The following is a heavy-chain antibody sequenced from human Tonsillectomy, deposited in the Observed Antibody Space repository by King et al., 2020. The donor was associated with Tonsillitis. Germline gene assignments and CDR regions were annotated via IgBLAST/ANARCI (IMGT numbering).Heavy chain of an antibody. CDR3: ARVNDYGDYNYFYYGMDV. D-gene: IGHD4-17*01. CDR1: GFTFSRYW. V-gene: IGHV3-74*01. J-gene: IGHJ6*02. CDR2: IESDGTIP. Sequence: VQLVESGGGLFQSGGSLRLSCAASGFTFSRYWMHWVRQAPGKGLVWVSRIESDGTIPTYADSVKGRFTISRDNAKNTLYLQMNSLRAEDTAVYYCARVNDYGDYNYFYYGMDVWGQGTTVTVSS.